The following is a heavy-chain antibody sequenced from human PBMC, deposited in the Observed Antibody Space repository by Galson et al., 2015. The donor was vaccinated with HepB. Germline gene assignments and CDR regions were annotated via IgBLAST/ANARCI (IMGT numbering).Heavy chain of an antibody. CDR1: GFTFSTYG. V-gene: IGHV3-33*01. Sequence: SLRLSCAASGFTFSTYGMHWVRQAPGKGLEWVAIIFFDGSEEYYVDSVKGRFTISRDNSKNTLYLQMNSLRAEDTAVYYCAGYRGGAKEINSFDIWGQGTMVTVSS. D-gene: IGHD1-26*01. CDR2: IFFDGSEE. CDR3: AGYRGGAKEINSFDI. J-gene: IGHJ3*02.